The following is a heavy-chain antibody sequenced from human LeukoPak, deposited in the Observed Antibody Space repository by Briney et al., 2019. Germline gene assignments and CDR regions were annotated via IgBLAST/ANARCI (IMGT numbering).Heavy chain of an antibody. Sequence: GGSLRLSCAVSGFTFSTFWMSWVRQAPGKGLERVANIKEDGSVKFYPDSVEGRFTISRDDAKNSLFLQMNSLRVEDTAIYYCARGGTGSENDYWGQGILVTVSS. D-gene: IGHD3-9*01. J-gene: IGHJ4*02. CDR3: ARGGTGSENDY. CDR1: GFTFSTFW. V-gene: IGHV3-7*01. CDR2: IKEDGSVK.